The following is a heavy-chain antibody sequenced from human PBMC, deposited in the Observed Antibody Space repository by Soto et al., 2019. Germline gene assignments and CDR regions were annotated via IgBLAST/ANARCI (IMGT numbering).Heavy chain of an antibody. Sequence: QVQLVQSGAEVKKPGSSVKVSCKASGGTFSSYAISWVRQAPGQGLEWMGGIIPIFGTANYAQKFQGRVTIYAAXSTSEAYMELSSLRSEDTAVYYCAGDRKGGNWFDPWGQGTLVTVSS. CDR3: AGDRKGGNWFDP. CDR2: IIPIFGTA. CDR1: GGTFSSYA. V-gene: IGHV1-69*12. J-gene: IGHJ5*02.